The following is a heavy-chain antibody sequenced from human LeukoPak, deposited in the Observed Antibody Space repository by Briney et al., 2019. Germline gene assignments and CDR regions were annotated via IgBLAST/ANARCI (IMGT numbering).Heavy chain of an antibody. D-gene: IGHD3-22*01. V-gene: IGHV3-7*01. CDR1: GFTFSSYW. J-gene: IGHJ4*02. CDR3: ARARRGEDYDSSGDYYFDY. Sequence: PGGSLRLSCAASGFTFSSYWMSWVRQAPGKGLEWVANIKQDGSEKYYVDSVKGRFTISRDNAKNSLYLQMNSLRAEDTAVYYCARARRGEDYDSSGDYYFDYWGQGTLVTVSS. CDR2: IKQDGSEK.